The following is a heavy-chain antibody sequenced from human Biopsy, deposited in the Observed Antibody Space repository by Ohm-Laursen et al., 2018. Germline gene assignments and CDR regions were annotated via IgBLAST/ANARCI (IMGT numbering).Heavy chain of an antibody. D-gene: IGHD5-12*01. CDR1: GVSINGGRYY. Sequence: PSQPLSLTCTVSGVSINGGRYYWNWIRHHPGKGLEWIGNIFYSPNTYYNPSLKSRVTISVDTSKNQFSLKLSSVIAADTAVYYCARLGSGDYFPTFFDFWGQGALVTVSS. CDR2: IFYSPNT. V-gene: IGHV4-31*03. J-gene: IGHJ4*02. CDR3: ARLGSGDYFPTFFDF.